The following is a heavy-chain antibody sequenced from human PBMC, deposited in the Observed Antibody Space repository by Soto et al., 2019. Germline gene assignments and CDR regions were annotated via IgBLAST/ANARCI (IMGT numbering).Heavy chain of an antibody. D-gene: IGHD6-13*01. Sequence: SETLSLTCTVSGGSISSYYWSWIRQPPGKGLEWIGYIYYSGSTNYNPSHKSRVTISVDTSKNQFSLKLSSVTAADTAVYYCARRGSSSWDYYYYYMDVWGKGTTVTVSS. CDR2: IYYSGST. CDR1: GGSISSYY. J-gene: IGHJ6*03. CDR3: ARRGSSSWDYYYYYMDV. V-gene: IGHV4-59*08.